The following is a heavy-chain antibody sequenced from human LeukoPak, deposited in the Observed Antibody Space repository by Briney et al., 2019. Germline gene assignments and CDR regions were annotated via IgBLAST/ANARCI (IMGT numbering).Heavy chain of an antibody. J-gene: IGHJ4*02. V-gene: IGHV3-23*01. D-gene: IGHD3-10*01. CDR3: AKVGITSSGPPPGFDY. CDR2: ISGSGGST. Sequence: QPGGSLRLSCAASGFTFSSYAMSWVRQAPGKGLEWVSAISGSGGSTYYAGSVKGRFTISRDNSKNTLYLQMNSLRAEDTAVYYCAKVGITSSGPPPGFDYWGQGTLVTVSS. CDR1: GFTFSSYA.